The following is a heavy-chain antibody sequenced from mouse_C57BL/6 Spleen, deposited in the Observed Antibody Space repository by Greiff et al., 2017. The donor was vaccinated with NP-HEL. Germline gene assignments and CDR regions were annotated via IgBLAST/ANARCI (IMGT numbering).Heavy chain of an antibody. CDR3: ARDGGYYWYFDV. CDR1: GYSITSGYY. J-gene: IGHJ1*03. V-gene: IGHV3-6*01. CDR2: ISYDGSN. D-gene: IGHD2-2*01. Sequence: EVQLQQSGPGLVKPSQSLSLTCSVTGYSITSGYYWNWIRQFPGKKLEWMGYISYDGSNNYNPSLKNRISITRDPSKNQFFLKLNSVTTEDTATYYCARDGGYYWYFDVWGTGTTVTVSS.